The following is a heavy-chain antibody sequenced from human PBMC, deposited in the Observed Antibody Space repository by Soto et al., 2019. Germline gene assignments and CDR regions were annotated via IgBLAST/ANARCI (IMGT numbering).Heavy chain of an antibody. J-gene: IGHJ6*03. CDR3: ARKCSEYYYYYYMDV. Sequence: QLQLQESGPGLVKPSETLSLTCTVSGGSISSSSYYWGWIRQPPGKGLEWIGSIYYTGSTYYNPSHSSLVTITDDTSKNQFSLKLSSVTAADTAVYYCARKCSEYYYYYYMDVWGKGTTVTVSS. V-gene: IGHV4-39*01. CDR2: IYYTGST. CDR1: GGSISSSSYY.